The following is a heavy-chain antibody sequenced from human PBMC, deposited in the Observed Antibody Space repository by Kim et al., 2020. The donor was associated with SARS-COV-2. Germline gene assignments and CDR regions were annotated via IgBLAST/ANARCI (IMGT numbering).Heavy chain of an antibody. V-gene: IGHV3-21*01. CDR3: ASQDTYYYGMDV. Sequence: GGSLRLSCAASGFTFSSYSMNWVRQAPGKGLEWVSSISSSSSYIYYADSVKGRFTISRDNAKNSLYLQMNSLRAEDTAVYYCASQDTYYYGMDVWGQGTTVTVSS. CDR2: ISSSSSYI. CDR1: GFTFSSYS. J-gene: IGHJ6*02. D-gene: IGHD2-15*01.